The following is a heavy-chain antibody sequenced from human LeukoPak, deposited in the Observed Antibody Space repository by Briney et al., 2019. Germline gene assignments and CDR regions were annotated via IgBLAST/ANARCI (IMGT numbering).Heavy chain of an antibody. J-gene: IGHJ4*02. CDR3: ARLDSSGYYVDY. D-gene: IGHD3-22*01. Sequence: PSETLSLTCTVSGGSISSYYWSWIRQPPGKGLEWIGYIYYSGSTNYNPSLKSRVTISVDTPKNQFSLKLSSVTAADTAVYYCARLDSSGYYVDYWGQGTLVTVSS. V-gene: IGHV4-59*12. CDR1: GGSISSYY. CDR2: IYYSGST.